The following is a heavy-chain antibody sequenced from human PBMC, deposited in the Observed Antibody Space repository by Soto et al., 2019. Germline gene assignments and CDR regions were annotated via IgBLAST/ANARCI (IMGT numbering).Heavy chain of an antibody. CDR2: ISVSGGST. CDR3: AKENGYSSSWFEFDY. Sequence: EVQLLESGGGLVQPGGSLRLSCAASGFTFSSYAMSWVRQAPGKGLEWVSAISVSGGSTYYADSVKGRFTISRDNSKNTLYLHMNSLTAEDTAVYYCAKENGYSSSWFEFDYWGQGTLVTVSS. CDR1: GFTFSSYA. V-gene: IGHV3-23*01. D-gene: IGHD6-13*01. J-gene: IGHJ4*02.